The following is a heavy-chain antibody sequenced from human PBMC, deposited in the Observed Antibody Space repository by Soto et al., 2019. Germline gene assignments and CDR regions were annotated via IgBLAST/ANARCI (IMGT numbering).Heavy chain of an antibody. D-gene: IGHD2-21*01. J-gene: IGHJ3*01. CDR3: AVMSRRSDVLDV. Sequence: PGGSLRLSCSASGFTFSTYWMEWVRQAPGKGLLWVSSLNGDASTANYADSVKGRFTISRDNAKNTLYLQMNSLRAEDTAMYYCAVMSRRSDVLDVWGQGTMVTVSS. V-gene: IGHV3-74*01. CDR1: GFTFSTYW. CDR2: LNGDASTA.